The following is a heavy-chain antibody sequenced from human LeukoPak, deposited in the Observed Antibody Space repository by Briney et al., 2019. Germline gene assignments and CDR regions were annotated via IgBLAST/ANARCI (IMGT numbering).Heavy chain of an antibody. CDR2: MNPNSGNT. CDR1: GYTFTSYD. V-gene: IGHV1-8*01. J-gene: IGHJ4*02. D-gene: IGHD5-12*01. CDR3: ARAIVATINALGY. Sequence: ASVKVSCKASGYTFTSYDINWVRQATGQGLEWMGWMNPNSGNTGYAQKFQGRVTMTRNTSISTAYMELSSLRSEDTAVYYCARAIVATINALGYWGQGTQVTVSS.